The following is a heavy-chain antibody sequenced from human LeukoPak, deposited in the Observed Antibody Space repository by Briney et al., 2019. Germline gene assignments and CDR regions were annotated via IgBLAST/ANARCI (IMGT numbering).Heavy chain of an antibody. D-gene: IGHD4-17*01. V-gene: IGHV3-21*01. Sequence: GGSLRLSCAASGFTFSSYSMNWVRQAPGKGLEWVSSISSSSYIYYADSVKGRFTISRDNAKNSLYLQMNSLRAEDTAVYYCAREPNGDRFDYWGQGTLVTVSS. CDR3: AREPNGDRFDY. CDR2: ISSSSYI. CDR1: GFTFSSYS. J-gene: IGHJ4*02.